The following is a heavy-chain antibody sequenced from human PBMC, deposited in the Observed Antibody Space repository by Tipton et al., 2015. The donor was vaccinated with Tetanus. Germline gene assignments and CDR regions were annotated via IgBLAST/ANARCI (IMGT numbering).Heavy chain of an antibody. D-gene: IGHD3-22*01. CDR3: AKDPFVTYYYDSSGPGAFDY. J-gene: IGHJ4*02. CDR1: GFTFSSYS. CDR2: ISSSSSYI. Sequence: GSLRLSCAASGFTFSSYSMNWVRQAPGKGLEWVSSISSSSSYIYYADSVKGRFTISRDNSKNTLYLQMNSLRAEDTAVYYCAKDPFVTYYYDSSGPGAFDYWGQGTLVTVSS. V-gene: IGHV3-21*04.